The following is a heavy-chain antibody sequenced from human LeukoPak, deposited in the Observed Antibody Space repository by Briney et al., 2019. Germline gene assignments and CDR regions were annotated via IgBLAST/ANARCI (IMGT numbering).Heavy chain of an antibody. D-gene: IGHD3-10*01. Sequence: ASVKVSCKASGYTFTGYYIHWVRQAPGQGLEWMGWINPNSGGTNYAQKFQGRVTMTRDTSISTAYMELSRLRSDDTAVYYCARAHLSGYYYYYMDVWGKGTTVTISS. CDR1: GYTFTGYY. CDR2: INPNSGGT. J-gene: IGHJ6*03. CDR3: ARAHLSGYYYYYMDV. V-gene: IGHV1-2*02.